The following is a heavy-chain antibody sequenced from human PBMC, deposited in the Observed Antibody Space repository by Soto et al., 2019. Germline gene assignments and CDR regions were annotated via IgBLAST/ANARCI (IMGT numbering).Heavy chain of an antibody. Sequence: PSETLSLPCSVAGGSISSSSYYWGWIRQPPGKGPEWIGSIYYSGSTYYNPSLKSRVTISVDTSKNQFSLKLSSVTAADTAVYYCARTLIAIVVVSAATFSWFDPWGQGTLVTVSS. CDR3: ARTLIAIVVVSAATFSWFDP. J-gene: IGHJ5*02. D-gene: IGHD2-2*01. CDR1: GGSISSSSYY. CDR2: IYYSGST. V-gene: IGHV4-39*01.